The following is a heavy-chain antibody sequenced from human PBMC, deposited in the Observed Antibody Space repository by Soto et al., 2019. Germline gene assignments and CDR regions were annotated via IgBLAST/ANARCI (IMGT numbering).Heavy chain of an antibody. D-gene: IGHD1-20*01. V-gene: IGHV3-30*18. CDR3: AKDNGYKWYTFHI. Sequence: QVQLVESGGGVVQPGRSLRLSCAASGFTFSSYDMHWVRQAPGKGLEWVAAISCDGSNQYYADSVKGRFTISRNHSKKPLYLQMNRLRTEGTAVYYCAKDNGYKWYTFHIWGQETMVTVSS. CDR2: ISCDGSNQ. J-gene: IGHJ3*02. CDR1: GFTFSSYD.